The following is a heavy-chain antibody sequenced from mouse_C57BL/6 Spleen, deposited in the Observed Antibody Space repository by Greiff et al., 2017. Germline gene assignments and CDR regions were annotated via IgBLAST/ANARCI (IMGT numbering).Heavy chain of an antibody. CDR2: FHPYNDDT. CDR1: GYTFTTYP. Sequence: QVQLQQSGAELVKPGASVKMSCKASGYTFTTYPIEWMKQNHGKSLEWIGNFHPYNDDTKYNEKFKGKATLPVEKASSTVYLELSRLTSDDSAVYYCARGDYYDYGPFAYWGQGTLVTVSA. J-gene: IGHJ3*01. D-gene: IGHD2-4*01. V-gene: IGHV1-47*01. CDR3: ARGDYYDYGPFAY.